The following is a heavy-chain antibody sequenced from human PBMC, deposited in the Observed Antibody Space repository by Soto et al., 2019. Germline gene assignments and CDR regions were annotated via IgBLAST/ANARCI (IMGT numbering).Heavy chain of an antibody. J-gene: IGHJ6*02. D-gene: IGHD3-9*01. CDR2: IYYSGST. V-gene: IGHV4-31*03. Sequence: SETLSLTCTVSGCSISSGGYYWSWIRQHPGKGLEWIGYIYYSGSTYYNPSLKSRVTISVDTSKNQFSLKLSSVTAADTAVYYCARVGYFDWSMRAYYGMDVWGQGTTVTVSS. CDR3: ARVGYFDWSMRAYYGMDV. CDR1: GCSISSGGYY.